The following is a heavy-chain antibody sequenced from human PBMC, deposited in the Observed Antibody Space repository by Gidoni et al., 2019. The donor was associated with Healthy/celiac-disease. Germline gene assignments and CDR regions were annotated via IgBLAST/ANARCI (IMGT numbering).Heavy chain of an antibody. D-gene: IGHD6-13*01. Sequence: EVQLLESGGGLVQPGGSLRLSCSASGFTFRSYAMSWVRQAPGQGLEWVSAISGSGGSTYDADSVKGRFTISRDNSKNTLYLQMNSLRAEDTAVYYCAKAGYSSSWYQNGDYWGQGTLVTVSS. CDR1: GFTFRSYA. V-gene: IGHV3-23*01. J-gene: IGHJ4*02. CDR3: AKAGYSSSWYQNGDY. CDR2: ISGSGGST.